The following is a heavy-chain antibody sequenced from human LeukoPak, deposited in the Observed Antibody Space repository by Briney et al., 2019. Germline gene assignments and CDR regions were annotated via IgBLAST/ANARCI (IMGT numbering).Heavy chain of an antibody. CDR2: IYTSGST. CDR1: GGSISSYY. Sequence: SETLSLTCTVSGGSISSYYWSWIRQPAGKGLEWIGRIYTSGSTNYNPSLKSRLSMSVDTSKNQFSLRLSSVTAADTAVYYCAKGGGPYNWFDSWGQGTLVTVSS. J-gene: IGHJ5*01. V-gene: IGHV4-4*07. CDR3: AKGGGPYNWFDS.